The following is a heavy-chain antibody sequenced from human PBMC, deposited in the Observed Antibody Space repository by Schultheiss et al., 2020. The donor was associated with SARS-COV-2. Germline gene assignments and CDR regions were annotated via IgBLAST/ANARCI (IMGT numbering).Heavy chain of an antibody. CDR1: GFTFSDYY. V-gene: IGHV4-59*10. D-gene: IGHD3-10*01. CDR3: ARHGNRYYGSGSPEYDGYYGMDV. Sequence: GSLRLSCAASGFTFSDYYMSWIRQPAGKGLEWIGRIYPSGATDYNPSLKSRVTISVDASKNQFSLKLSSVTAADTAVYYCARHGNRYYGSGSPEYDGYYGMDVWGQGTTVTVSS. CDR2: IYPSGAT. J-gene: IGHJ6*02.